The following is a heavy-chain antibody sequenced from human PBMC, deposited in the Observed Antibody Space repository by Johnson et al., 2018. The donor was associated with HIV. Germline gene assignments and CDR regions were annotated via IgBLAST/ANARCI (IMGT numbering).Heavy chain of an antibody. CDR3: ARERGDRSRTAFDI. CDR1: GFTFSGSA. CDR2: IRGRANTYAT. J-gene: IGHJ3*02. V-gene: IGHV3-73*01. D-gene: IGHD3-22*01. Sequence: VQLVESGGGVVRPGGSLRLSCAASGFTFSGSAMHWVRQASGKGLEWVGRIRGRANTYATAYAASLKGSFTISRDDSTNTAYLKMNSLTPADTAVYYCARERGDRSRTAFDIWGQGTMVTVSS.